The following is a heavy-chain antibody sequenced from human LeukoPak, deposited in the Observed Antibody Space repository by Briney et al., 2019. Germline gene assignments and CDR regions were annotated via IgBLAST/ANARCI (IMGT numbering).Heavy chain of an antibody. CDR1: GFTFSSYA. CDR3: ARDLTGVGDV. Sequence: GGSLRLSCAASGFTFSSYALHWVRQAPGKGLEYVSSITSNGGSTYYANSVKDRFTISRDNSKNTLYLRMGSLRTEDMAVYYCARDLTGVGDVWGKGTTVTVSS. CDR2: ITSNGGST. V-gene: IGHV3-64*01. D-gene: IGHD3-9*01. J-gene: IGHJ6*04.